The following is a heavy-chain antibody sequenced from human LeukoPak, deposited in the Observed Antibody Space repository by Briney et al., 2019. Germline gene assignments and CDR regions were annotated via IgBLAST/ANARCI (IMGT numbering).Heavy chain of an antibody. Sequence: GGSLRLSCAASGFTFSSYAMSWVRQAPGKGLEWVSLISYHGTNKYYADSVKGRFTISRDNSKNTLYLQMNSLRAEDTAVYYCATLPHPIIVVYPDYWGQGTLVTVSS. J-gene: IGHJ4*02. CDR3: ATLPHPIIVVYPDY. D-gene: IGHD2-2*01. CDR2: ISYHGTNK. V-gene: IGHV3-30-3*01. CDR1: GFTFSSYA.